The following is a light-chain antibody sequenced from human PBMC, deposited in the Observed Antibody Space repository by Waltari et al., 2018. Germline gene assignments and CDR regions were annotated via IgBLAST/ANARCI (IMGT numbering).Light chain of an antibody. CDR3: GTWDNSLSAGV. J-gene: IGLJ3*02. V-gene: IGLV1-51*01. CDR1: GSKIGKDY. CDR2: DNN. Sequence: QSGLTQPPSVSAAPGQKVTISCSGSGSKIGKDYVSWYQQLPGTAPKLLIYDNNKRPSGIPDRFSGSKSGTSATLGITGLQTGDEADYYCGTWDNSLSAGVFGGGTKLTVL.